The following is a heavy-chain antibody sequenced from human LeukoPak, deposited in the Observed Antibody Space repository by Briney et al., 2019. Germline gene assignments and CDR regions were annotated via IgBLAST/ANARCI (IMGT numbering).Heavy chain of an antibody. D-gene: IGHD3-22*01. J-gene: IGHJ4*02. CDR3: ARGFYYYDTSGRGFYFDH. V-gene: IGHV4-4*07. CDR1: GGSISSYY. Sequence: SETLSLTCTVSGGSISSYYWSWIRQPAGKGLEWIGRIYTTGGTVYNPSLKSRVTMSVDTSKNQFSLKLSSVTAADTAVYYCARGFYYYDTSGRGFYFDHWGQGTLVTVSS. CDR2: IYTTGGT.